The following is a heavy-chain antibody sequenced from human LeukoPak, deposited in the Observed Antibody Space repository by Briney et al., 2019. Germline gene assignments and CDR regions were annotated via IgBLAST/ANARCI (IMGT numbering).Heavy chain of an antibody. CDR3: ARKTVAGLDC. CDR2: INPSGGST. J-gene: IGHJ4*02. V-gene: IGHV1-46*01. D-gene: IGHD6-19*01. Sequence: ASVKVSCKASGYTFTHYAMNWVRQAPGQGLEWMGIINPSGGSTSYAQKFQGRVTMTRDTSTNTVYMELSSLRSEDTAVYFCARKTVAGLDCWGQGTLVTVSS. CDR1: GYTFTHYA.